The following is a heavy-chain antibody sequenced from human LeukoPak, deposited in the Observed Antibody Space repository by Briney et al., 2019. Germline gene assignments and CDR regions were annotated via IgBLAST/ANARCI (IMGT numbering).Heavy chain of an antibody. V-gene: IGHV3-30-3*01. Sequence: GGSLRLSCAASGFTFSSYAMHWVLQAPGKGLEWVAVISYDGSNKYYADSVKGRFTISRDNSKNTLYLQMNSLRAEDTAVYYCARAYPYYYDSSGYTDAFDIWGQGTMVTVSS. CDR1: GFTFSSYA. D-gene: IGHD3-22*01. J-gene: IGHJ3*02. CDR3: ARAYPYYYDSSGYTDAFDI. CDR2: ISYDGSNK.